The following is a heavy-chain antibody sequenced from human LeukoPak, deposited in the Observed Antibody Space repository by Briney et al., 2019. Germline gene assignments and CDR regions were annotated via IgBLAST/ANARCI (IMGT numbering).Heavy chain of an antibody. Sequence: PGGSLRLSCAASGFTFSSYEMNWVRQAPGKGLEWVSYISSSGSTIYYADSVKGRFTISRDNAKNSLYLQMNSLRAEDTAVYYCARAGTSTQHYYYMDVWGKGTTVTVSS. CDR2: ISSSGSTI. CDR1: GFTFSSYE. D-gene: IGHD1-1*01. V-gene: IGHV3-48*03. CDR3: ARAGTSTQHYYYMDV. J-gene: IGHJ6*03.